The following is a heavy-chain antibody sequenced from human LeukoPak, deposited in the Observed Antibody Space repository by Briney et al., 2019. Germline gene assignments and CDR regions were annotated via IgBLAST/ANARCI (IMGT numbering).Heavy chain of an antibody. D-gene: IGHD3-22*01. V-gene: IGHV4-30-4*01. Sequence: SETLSLTCTVSGGSISSGDYYWSWIRQPPGKGLEWIGYIYYSGSTYYNPSLKSRVTISVDTSKNQFSLKLSSVTAADTAVYYCARGLTYYYDSSNWFGPWGQGTLVTVSS. CDR1: GGSISSGDYY. CDR2: IYYSGST. J-gene: IGHJ5*02. CDR3: ARGLTYYYDSSNWFGP.